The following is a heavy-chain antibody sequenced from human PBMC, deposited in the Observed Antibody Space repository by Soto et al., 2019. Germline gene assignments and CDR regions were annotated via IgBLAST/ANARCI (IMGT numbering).Heavy chain of an antibody. V-gene: IGHV3-23*01. CDR2: ISGSGGST. CDR3: AKVGQLVRGVY. CDR1: GFTFSSYA. J-gene: IGHJ4*02. D-gene: IGHD6-13*01. Sequence: PGESLKISCAASGFTFSSYAMSWVRQAPGKGLEWVSAISGSGGSTYYADSVKGRFTISRDNSKNTLYLQMNSLRAEDTAVYYCAKVGQLVRGVYWGQGTLVTVSS.